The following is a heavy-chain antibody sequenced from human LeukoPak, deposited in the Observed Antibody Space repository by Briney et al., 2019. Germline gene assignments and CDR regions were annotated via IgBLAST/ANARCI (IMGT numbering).Heavy chain of an antibody. CDR1: GYTFTSYD. D-gene: IGHD6-13*01. CDR3: ARRAAAGTLFDY. Sequence: ASVKVSCKASGYTFTSYDINWVRQATGQGLEWMGWMNPNSGNTGYAQKFQGRVTMTRNTSISTAYMELSSLRSEDTAVYYCARRAAAGTLFDYWGQGTLVTVSS. CDR2: MNPNSGNT. V-gene: IGHV1-8*01. J-gene: IGHJ4*02.